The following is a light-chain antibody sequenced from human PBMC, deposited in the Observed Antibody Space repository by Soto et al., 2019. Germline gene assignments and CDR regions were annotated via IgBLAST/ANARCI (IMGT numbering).Light chain of an antibody. Sequence: EIVMTQSPATLSVSPGERATLSCRASQSVSSNLAWYQQKPGQAPRLLIHGASTRAPGFPARFSGSGSGTEFTLTISSLQSEDFAVYYCQQYNNWPLTFGGGTKVDIK. CDR1: QSVSSN. J-gene: IGKJ4*01. CDR2: GAS. CDR3: QQYNNWPLT. V-gene: IGKV3-15*01.